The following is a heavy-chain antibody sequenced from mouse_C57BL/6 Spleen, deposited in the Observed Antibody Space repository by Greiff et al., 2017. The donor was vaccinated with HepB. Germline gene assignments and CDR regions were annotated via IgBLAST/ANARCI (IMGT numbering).Heavy chain of an antibody. D-gene: IGHD1-1*01. CDR2: IDPSDSYT. Sequence: VQLQQPGAELVKPGASVKLSCKASGYTFTSYWMQWVKQRPGQGLEWIGEIDPSDSYTNYNQKFKGKATLTVDTSSSTAYMQLSSLTSEDSAVYYCAREGLLRSYYFDYWGQGTTLTVSS. J-gene: IGHJ2*01. CDR1: GYTFTSYW. CDR3: AREGLLRSYYFDY. V-gene: IGHV1-50*01.